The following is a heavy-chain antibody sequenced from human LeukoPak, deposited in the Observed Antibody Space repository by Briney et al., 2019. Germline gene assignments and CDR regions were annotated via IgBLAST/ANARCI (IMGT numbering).Heavy chain of an antibody. CDR3: ARAGFYNGLDY. V-gene: IGHV3-74*01. D-gene: IGHD2-8*01. CDR2: IKTDGSTV. Sequence: PGGSLRLSCTASGVTFSGHWMQRGRQAPGKGLVWVSHIKTDGSTVSYADSVKGRFTISRYNAKNTLYLQMNSLRAEDRALYFCARAGFYNGLDYWGQGTLVTASS. J-gene: IGHJ4*02. CDR1: GVTFSGHW.